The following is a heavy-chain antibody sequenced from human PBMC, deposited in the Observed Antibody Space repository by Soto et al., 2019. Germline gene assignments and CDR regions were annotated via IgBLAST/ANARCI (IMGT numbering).Heavy chain of an antibody. CDR3: ARVLYDILTGIDAFDI. V-gene: IGHV4-59*01. J-gene: IGHJ3*02. CDR2: IYYSGST. Sequence: QVQLQESGPGLVKPSETLSLTCTVSGGSISSYYWSWIRQPPGKGLEWIGYIYYSGSTNYNPSLKSRVTISVDTSKNQFSLKLSSVTAADTAVYYCARVLYDILTGIDAFDIWGQGTMVTVSS. D-gene: IGHD3-9*01. CDR1: GGSISSYY.